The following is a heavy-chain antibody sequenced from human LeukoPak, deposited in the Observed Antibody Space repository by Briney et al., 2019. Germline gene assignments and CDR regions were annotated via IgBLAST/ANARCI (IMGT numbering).Heavy chain of an antibody. J-gene: IGHJ4*02. CDR2: IWYDGSNK. Sequence: GGSLRLSCAASGFTFRNYGMHWVRQAPGKGLEWVAVIWYDGSNKYYADSVKGRFTISRDNSKNTLYLQMNSLRAEDTAVYYCARDRTATSSPVDYWGQGTLVTVSS. D-gene: IGHD2-15*01. V-gene: IGHV3-33*01. CDR1: GFTFRNYG. CDR3: ARDRTATSSPVDY.